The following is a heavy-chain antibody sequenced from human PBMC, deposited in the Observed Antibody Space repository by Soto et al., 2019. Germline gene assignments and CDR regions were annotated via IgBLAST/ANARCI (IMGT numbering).Heavy chain of an antibody. Sequence: QVQLVESGGGVAQPGRSLRLSCAASGFTFSSYGMHWVRQAPGKGLEWVAVISYDGSNKYYADSVKGRFTISRDNSKNTLYLQMNRRRAEDTAVYYCAKVSTGTIVANFDYWGQGTLATVSS. J-gene: IGHJ4*02. D-gene: IGHD5-12*01. CDR1: GFTFSSYG. CDR2: ISYDGSNK. CDR3: AKVSTGTIVANFDY. V-gene: IGHV3-30*18.